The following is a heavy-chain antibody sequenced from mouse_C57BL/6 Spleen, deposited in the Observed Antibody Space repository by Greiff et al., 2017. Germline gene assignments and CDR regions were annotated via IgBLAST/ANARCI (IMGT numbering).Heavy chain of an antibody. D-gene: IGHD1-1*01. CDR3: ANEHYCGSSYAMDD. CDR1: GYTFTSYW. V-gene: IGHV1-55*01. Sequence: QVQLQQPGAELVKPGASVKMSCKASGYTFTSYWITWVQQRPGQGLEWIGDIYPGSGSTNYNEKFKSKATLTVDTSSSTAYMQLSSLTSEDSAVYYCANEHYCGSSYAMDDWGQGTSVTVSS. CDR2: IYPGSGST. J-gene: IGHJ4*01.